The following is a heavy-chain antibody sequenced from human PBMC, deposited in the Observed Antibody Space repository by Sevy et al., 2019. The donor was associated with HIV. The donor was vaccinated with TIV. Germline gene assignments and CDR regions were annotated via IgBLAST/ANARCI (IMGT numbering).Heavy chain of an antibody. J-gene: IGHJ3*02. Sequence: SETLSLTCAVYGGSFSGYYWSWIRQPPGKGLEWIGEINHSGSTNYNPSLKSRVTISVDMSKNQFSLKLSSVTAADTAVYYCARGYCSGGSCRAFDIWGQGTMVTVSS. CDR3: ARGYCSGGSCRAFDI. V-gene: IGHV4-34*01. D-gene: IGHD2-15*01. CDR2: INHSGST. CDR1: GGSFSGYY.